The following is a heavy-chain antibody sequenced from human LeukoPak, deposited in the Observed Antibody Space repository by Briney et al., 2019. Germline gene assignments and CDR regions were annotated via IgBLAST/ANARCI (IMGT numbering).Heavy chain of an antibody. J-gene: IGHJ3*02. Sequence: GSSVKVSCKASGGTFSSYAISWVRQAPGQGLEWMGGIIPIFGTANYAQKFQGRVTITADKSPSTAYMELSSLRSEDTAVYYCAGPRDGYNSPPSDAFDIWGQGTMVTVSS. V-gene: IGHV1-69*06. D-gene: IGHD1-1*01. CDR2: IIPIFGTA. CDR1: GGTFSSYA. CDR3: AGPRDGYNSPPSDAFDI.